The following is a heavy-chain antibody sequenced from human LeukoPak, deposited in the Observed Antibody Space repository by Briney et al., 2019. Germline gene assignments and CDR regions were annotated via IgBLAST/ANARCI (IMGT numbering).Heavy chain of an antibody. V-gene: IGHV4-34*01. CDR1: GGSFSGYY. CDR3: ARCLVVPRYYYYYMDV. D-gene: IGHD2-2*01. Sequence: PSEALSLTCAVYGGSFSGYYWSWIRQPPGKGLEWIGEINHSGSTNYNPSLKSRVTISVDTSKNQFSLKLSSVTAADTAVYYCARCLVVPRYYYYYMDVWGKGTTVTVSS. CDR2: INHSGST. J-gene: IGHJ6*03.